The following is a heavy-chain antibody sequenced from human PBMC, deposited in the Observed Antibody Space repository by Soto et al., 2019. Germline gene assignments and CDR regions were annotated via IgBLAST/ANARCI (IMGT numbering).Heavy chain of an antibody. CDR1: GFTFSTYW. CDR3: ARGWGYFDSSGFPYLYAMDV. V-gene: IGHV3-7*01. CDR2: IKEDGSEK. D-gene: IGHD3-22*01. J-gene: IGHJ6*02. Sequence: GGSLRLSCAASGFTFSTYWMSWVRQAPGKGLEWVANIKEDGSEKYYVDSVEGRFTISRDNAKNSLYLQMTSLRAEDTALYYCARGWGYFDSSGFPYLYAMDVWGPGITVTVSS.